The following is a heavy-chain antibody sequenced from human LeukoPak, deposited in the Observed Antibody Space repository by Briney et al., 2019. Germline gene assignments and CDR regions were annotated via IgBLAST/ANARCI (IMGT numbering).Heavy chain of an antibody. V-gene: IGHV4-59*08. CDR3: ARHLYYSASAFWYIDL. CDR2: IYYSGST. CDR1: GGSISSYY. J-gene: IGHJ2*01. Sequence: SETLSLTCTVSGGSISSYYWSWIRQPPGKGLEWIGYIYYSGSTNYNPSLKSRVTISVDTSKNQFSLKLSPVTAADTAEYYCARHLYYSASAFWYIDLWGRGTLVIVSP. D-gene: IGHD3-10*01.